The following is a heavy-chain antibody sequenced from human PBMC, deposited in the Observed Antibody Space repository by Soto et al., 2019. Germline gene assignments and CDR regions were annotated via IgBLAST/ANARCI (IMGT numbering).Heavy chain of an antibody. Sequence: SVKVSCKASGGTFSSYAISWVRQAPGQGLEWMGGIIPIFGTANYAQKFQGRVTITADKSTSTAYMELSSLRSEDTAVYYCASGDAGYSSSWSYYYYGMDVRGQGTTVTVSS. V-gene: IGHV1-69*06. D-gene: IGHD6-13*01. J-gene: IGHJ6*02. CDR1: GGTFSSYA. CDR2: IIPIFGTA. CDR3: ASGDAGYSSSWSYYYYGMDV.